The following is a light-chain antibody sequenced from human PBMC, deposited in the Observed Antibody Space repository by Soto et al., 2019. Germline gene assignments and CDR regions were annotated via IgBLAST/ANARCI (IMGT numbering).Light chain of an antibody. J-gene: IGKJ1*01. CDR1: QAVGHY. CDR2: DIS. V-gene: IGKV3-11*01. Sequence: EIVLTQSPATLSLSPGERATLSCRASQAVGHYLAWYQQKPGQAPRLLIYDISYRATGIPARFTGSGSGTDFTLTISCLEPEAFAVYYCQQGSNWPRTFGRGTKVEIK. CDR3: QQGSNWPRT.